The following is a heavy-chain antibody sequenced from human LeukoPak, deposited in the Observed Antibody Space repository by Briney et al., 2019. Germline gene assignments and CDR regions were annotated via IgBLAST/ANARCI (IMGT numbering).Heavy chain of an antibody. Sequence: NPSETLSLTCTVSGGSISSSSYYWGWIRQPPGKGLEWIGSIYYSGSTYYNPSLKSRVTISVDTSKNQFSLKLSSVTAADTAVYYCARLFAGAAADWGQGTLVTVSS. CDR1: GGSISSSSYY. D-gene: IGHD3-16*01. V-gene: IGHV4-39*01. J-gene: IGHJ4*02. CDR3: ARLFAGAAAD. CDR2: IYYSGST.